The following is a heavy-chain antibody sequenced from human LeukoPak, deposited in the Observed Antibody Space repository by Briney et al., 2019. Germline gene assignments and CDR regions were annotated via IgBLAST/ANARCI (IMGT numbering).Heavy chain of an antibody. CDR1: GFSFSSYA. V-gene: IGHV3-23*01. J-gene: IGHJ4*02. CDR3: AGISYSGTWPVGY. Sequence: GGTLRLSCAASGFSFSSYAMSWVRQAPGKGLEWVSAVSGGGDTTYTADSVKGRFTISRDNSKNTIYLQMNTLITEDTALYYCAGISYSGTWPVGYWGQGTLVTVTA. D-gene: IGHD6-13*01. CDR2: VSGGGDTT.